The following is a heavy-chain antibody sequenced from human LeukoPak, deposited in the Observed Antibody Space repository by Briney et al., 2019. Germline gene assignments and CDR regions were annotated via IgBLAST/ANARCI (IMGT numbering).Heavy chain of an antibody. CDR2: ICYSGTT. J-gene: IGHJ4*02. V-gene: IGHV4-31*03. CDR3: ARKRDDGDYHIDY. CDR1: GGSITSADYY. Sequence: SETLSLTCTVSGGSITSADYYWTWVRQNPGTGLEWIGYICYSGTTYYNPSLKSRVVISVDTSRNQFSLRVTSVTAADTAVYYCARKRDDGDYHIDYWGQGTLVTVS. D-gene: IGHD4-17*01.